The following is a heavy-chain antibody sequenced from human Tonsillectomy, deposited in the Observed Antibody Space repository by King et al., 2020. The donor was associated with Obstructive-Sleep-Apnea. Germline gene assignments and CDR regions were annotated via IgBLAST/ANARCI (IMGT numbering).Heavy chain of an antibody. J-gene: IGHJ3*01. V-gene: IGHV4-38-2*02. Sequence: QLQESGPGLVKPSETRSLTCTVSGYSISSGYYWGWIRQPPGKGLEWIGSIYHSGSTSYNPSLKSRVTTSVDTSKNQFSLKLSSVTAADTAMYYCARDKGGDPWGQGTMVTVSS. CDR3: ARDKGGDP. CDR2: IYHSGST. CDR1: GYSISSGYY. D-gene: IGHD2-21*02.